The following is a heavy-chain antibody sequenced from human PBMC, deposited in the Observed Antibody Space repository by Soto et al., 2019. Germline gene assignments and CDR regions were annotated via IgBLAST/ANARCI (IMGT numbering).Heavy chain of an antibody. CDR1: GCTFSSYA. CDR3: ARLQVRKDMVRRWRFDS. CDR2: SSPICGTA. J-gene: IGHJ4*02. V-gene: IGHV1-69*01. D-gene: IGHD3-10*01. Sequence: QVQLVQSGAEVKKPGSSVKVSCKASGCTFSSYAISWVRQAPGQGLEWMGGSSPICGTANYAQKFQGRVTIPADESTSTAYMELSSLRSEDTAVYYCARLQVRKDMVRRWRFDSWGQGTLVPVSS.